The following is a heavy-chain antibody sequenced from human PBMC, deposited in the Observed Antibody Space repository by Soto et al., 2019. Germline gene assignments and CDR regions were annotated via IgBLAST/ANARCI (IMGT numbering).Heavy chain of an antibody. V-gene: IGHV1-18*01. CDR3: ARGRYGDY. CDR2: LSAHNGNT. J-gene: IGHJ4*02. D-gene: IGHD1-1*01. Sequence: QVHLVQSGAEVKKPGASVKVSCKASGYTFTSYGITWVRQAPGQGLEWMGWLSAHNGNTDYAQKLQGRVIVTRDTSTSTADMELRSLRSDDTAVYYCARGRYGDYWGQGALVTVSS. CDR1: GYTFTSYG.